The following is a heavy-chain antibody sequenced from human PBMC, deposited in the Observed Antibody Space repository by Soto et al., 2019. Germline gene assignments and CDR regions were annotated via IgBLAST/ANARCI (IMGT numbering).Heavy chain of an antibody. D-gene: IGHD2-15*01. V-gene: IGHV3-30*18. CDR2: ISNTGSSK. CDR1: GFTFSSYG. CDR3: ANDRANSGGGCPEK. Sequence: QVQLVESGGGVVQPGRSLTLSCAASGFTFSSYGMHWVRQAPGKGLEWVALISNTGSSKYYADSVKGRLTISRDNSKNTLYLQMNSLRAEDTAVYYCANDRANSGGGCPEKWGQGTLVTLSS. J-gene: IGHJ4*02.